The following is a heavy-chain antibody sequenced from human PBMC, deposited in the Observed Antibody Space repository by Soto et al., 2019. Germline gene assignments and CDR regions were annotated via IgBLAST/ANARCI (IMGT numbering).Heavy chain of an antibody. D-gene: IGHD2-2*01. CDR2: ISSDGSTT. CDR3: ASLYSSSVSLDY. CDR1: GFTFGSNW. J-gene: IGHJ4*02. V-gene: IGHV3-74*01. Sequence: EVQLVESGGGLVQPGGSLRLSCAASGFTFGSNWMHWVRQAPGKGLVWVSHISSDGSTTNYAGSVKGRFTISRDNAKNTLFLQMNSLRAEDTAVYYCASLYSSSVSLDYWGQGTLVTVSS.